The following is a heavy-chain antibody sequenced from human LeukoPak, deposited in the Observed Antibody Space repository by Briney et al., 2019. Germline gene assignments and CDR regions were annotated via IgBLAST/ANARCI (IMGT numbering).Heavy chain of an antibody. CDR3: ARDQNYYDSSGWAVDAFDI. Sequence: PGRSLRLSRAASGFTFSSYAMHWVRQAPGKGLEWVAVISYDGSNKYYADSVKGRFTISRDNSKNTLYLQMNSLRAEDTAVYYCARDQNYYDSSGWAVDAFDIWGQGTMVTVSS. CDR1: GFTFSSYA. V-gene: IGHV3-30-3*01. D-gene: IGHD3-22*01. CDR2: ISYDGSNK. J-gene: IGHJ3*02.